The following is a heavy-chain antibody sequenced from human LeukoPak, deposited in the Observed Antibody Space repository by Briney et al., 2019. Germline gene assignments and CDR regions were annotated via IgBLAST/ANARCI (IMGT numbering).Heavy chain of an antibody. V-gene: IGHV1-2*04. Sequence: GASVKVSCKASGYTFTGYYMHWVRQAPGQGLEWMGWINPNSGGTNYAQKFQGWVTMTRDTSISTAYMELSRLRSDDTAVYYCTRGRPVSSSGSLEGHWGQGTLVTVSS. CDR2: INPNSGGT. J-gene: IGHJ4*02. D-gene: IGHD2-2*01. CDR3: TRGRPVSSSGSLEGH. CDR1: GYTFTGYY.